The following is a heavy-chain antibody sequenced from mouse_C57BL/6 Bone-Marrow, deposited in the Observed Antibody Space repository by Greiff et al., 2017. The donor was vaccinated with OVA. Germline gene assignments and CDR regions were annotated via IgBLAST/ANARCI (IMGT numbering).Heavy chain of an antibody. D-gene: IGHD2-3*01. CDR1: GYTFTDYY. V-gene: IGHV1-26*01. J-gene: IGHJ2*01. CDR2: INPNNGGT. Sequence: QLQQSGPELVKPGASVKISCKASGYTFTDYYMNWVKQSHGKSLEWIGDINPNNGGTSYNQKFKGKATLTVDKSSSTAYMELRSLTSEDSAVYYCARGRWLLHYWGQGTTLTVSS. CDR3: ARGRWLLHY.